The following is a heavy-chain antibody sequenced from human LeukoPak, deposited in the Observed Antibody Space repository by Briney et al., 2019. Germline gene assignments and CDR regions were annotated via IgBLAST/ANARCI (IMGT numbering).Heavy chain of an antibody. CDR2: ISAYNGNT. J-gene: IGHJ4*02. Sequence: GASVKVSCKASGYTFTSYGISWVRQAPGQGLEWMGWISAYNGNTNYAQKLQGRVTMTTDTSTSTAYMELRSLGSDDTAVYYCARDYYGSGSYYNFRDYWGQGTLVTVSS. CDR1: GYTFTSYG. V-gene: IGHV1-18*01. D-gene: IGHD3-10*01. CDR3: ARDYYGSGSYYNFRDY.